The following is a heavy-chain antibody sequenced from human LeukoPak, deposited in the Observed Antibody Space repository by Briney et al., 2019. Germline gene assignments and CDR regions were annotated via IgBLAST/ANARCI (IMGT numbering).Heavy chain of an antibody. Sequence: SETLSLTCTVSGGSISSYYWSWIRQPPGKGLEWIGYIYYSGSTNYNPSLKSRVTISVDTSKNQFSLKLSSVTAADTAVYYCARVGSSWPGIFDYWGQGTLVTVSS. CDR3: ARVGSSWPGIFDY. CDR1: GGSISSYY. D-gene: IGHD6-13*01. J-gene: IGHJ4*02. CDR2: IYYSGST. V-gene: IGHV4-59*01.